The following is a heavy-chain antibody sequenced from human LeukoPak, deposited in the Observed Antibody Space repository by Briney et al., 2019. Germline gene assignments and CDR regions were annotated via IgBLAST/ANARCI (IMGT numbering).Heavy chain of an antibody. Sequence: GGSLRLSCAASGFTFSSYSMNWVRQAPGKGLEWVSSISSSSSYIYYADSVKGRFTISRDNAKNSLFLQMNRLRAEDTAVYYCARDGSGYSGYGDFDYWGQGTLVTVSS. J-gene: IGHJ4*02. V-gene: IGHV3-21*01. CDR3: ARDGSGYSGYGDFDY. CDR2: ISSSSSYI. D-gene: IGHD5-12*01. CDR1: GFTFSSYS.